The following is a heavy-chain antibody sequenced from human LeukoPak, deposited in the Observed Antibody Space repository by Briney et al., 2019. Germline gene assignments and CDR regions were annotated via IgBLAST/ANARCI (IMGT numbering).Heavy chain of an antibody. V-gene: IGHV3-48*02. CDR2: ISSSSNTI. CDR1: GFXFSSYS. Sequence: PGGSLRLSCAASGFXFSSYSINWVRQAPGKGLEWVSYISSSSNTIYYADSVKGRFTISRDNAKNSLYLQMNSLRDEDTAVYYCARDSNYYYGMDVWGQGTTVTVSS. D-gene: IGHD2/OR15-2a*01. J-gene: IGHJ6*02. CDR3: ARDSNYYYGMDV.